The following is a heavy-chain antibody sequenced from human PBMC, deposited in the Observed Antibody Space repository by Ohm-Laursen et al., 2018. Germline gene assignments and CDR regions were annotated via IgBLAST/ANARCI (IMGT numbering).Heavy chain of an antibody. D-gene: IGHD6-13*01. J-gene: IGHJ4*02. CDR3: ARQIAAPDY. Sequence: SLRLSCTASGFTFSSYSMNWVRQAPGKGLEWVSSISSSSSYMYYADSVKGRFTVSRDNAKNLLYLQMNSLRAEDTAIYYCARQIAAPDYWGQGALVTVSS. CDR1: GFTFSSYS. CDR2: ISSSSSYM. V-gene: IGHV3-21*01.